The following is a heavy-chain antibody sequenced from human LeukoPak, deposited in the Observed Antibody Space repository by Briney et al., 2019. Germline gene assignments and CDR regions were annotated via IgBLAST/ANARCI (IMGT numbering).Heavy chain of an antibody. CDR3: ARKYYYDSSGYHY. J-gene: IGHJ4*02. CDR1: GYTFTGYY. D-gene: IGHD3-22*01. CDR2: INPNSGGT. V-gene: IGHV1-2*06. Sequence: ASVKVSCEASGYTFTGYYMHWVRQAPGQGLEWMGRINPNSGGTNYAQKFQGRVTMTRDTSISTAYMELSRLRSDDTAVYYCARKYYYDSSGYHYWGQGTLVTVSS.